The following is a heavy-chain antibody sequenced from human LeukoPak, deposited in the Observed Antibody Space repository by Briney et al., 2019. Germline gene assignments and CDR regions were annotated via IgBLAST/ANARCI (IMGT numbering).Heavy chain of an antibody. Sequence: GGSLRLPCAASGFSFSNYWMIWVRQAPGKGLEWVANINQDGSEKYYVDSVEGRFTISRDDAKNSLYLQMNSLRAEDSALYYCATSTYSSSPSWGQGTLVTVSS. J-gene: IGHJ5*02. V-gene: IGHV3-7*01. CDR2: INQDGSEK. CDR1: GFSFSNYW. D-gene: IGHD6-6*01. CDR3: ATSTYSSSPS.